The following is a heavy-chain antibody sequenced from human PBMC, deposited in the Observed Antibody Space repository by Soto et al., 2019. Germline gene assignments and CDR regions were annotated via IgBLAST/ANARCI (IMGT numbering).Heavy chain of an antibody. CDR1: GGSISGSSYY. CDR2: IYLSGTT. Sequence: PSETLSLTCTVSGGSISGSSYYWGWIRQPPGKGLEWIGNIYLSGTTYYNPSLKSRVTISYDTSKNQFSLNLRSVTAADTAVYYCASPLRYSSGPSNWFDPWGQGTPVTVSS. CDR3: ASPLRYSSGPSNWFDP. D-gene: IGHD6-19*01. V-gene: IGHV4-39*01. J-gene: IGHJ5*02.